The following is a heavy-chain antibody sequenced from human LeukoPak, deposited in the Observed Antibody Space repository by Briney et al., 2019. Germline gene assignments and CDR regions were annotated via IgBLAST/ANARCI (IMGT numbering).Heavy chain of an antibody. CDR3: ARPYYYGSGVPQGAFDI. Sequence: GGSLRLSCAASGFTFSSYGMHWVRQAPDKGLEWVAVIWYDGSNKYYADSVKGRFTISRDNSKNTLYLQMNSLRAEDTAVYYCARPYYYGSGVPQGAFDIWGQGTMVTVSS. J-gene: IGHJ3*02. V-gene: IGHV3-33*01. CDR2: IWYDGSNK. CDR1: GFTFSSYG. D-gene: IGHD3-10*01.